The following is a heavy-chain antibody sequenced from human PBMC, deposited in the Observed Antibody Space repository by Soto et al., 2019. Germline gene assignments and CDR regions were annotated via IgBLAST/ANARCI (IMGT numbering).Heavy chain of an antibody. CDR3: ATTVTSGSYYYYYGMDV. CDR2: ISYDGSNK. V-gene: IGHV3-30*03. J-gene: IGHJ6*02. Sequence: GGSLRLSCAASGFTFSSYGMHWVRQAPGKGLEWVAVISYDGSNKYYADSVKGRFTISRDNSKNTLYLQMNSLRAEDTAVYYCATTVTSGSYYYYYGMDVWGQGTTGTVSS. CDR1: GFTFSSYG. D-gene: IGHD1-26*01.